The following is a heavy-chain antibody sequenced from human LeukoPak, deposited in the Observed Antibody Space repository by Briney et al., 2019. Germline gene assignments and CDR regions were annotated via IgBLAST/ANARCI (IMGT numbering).Heavy chain of an antibody. CDR2: IIPIFGTA. CDR3: ARDQYYYDSSGYLSAAYFDY. D-gene: IGHD3-22*01. CDR1: GGTFSSYA. Sequence: SVKVPCEASGGTFSSYAISWVRQAPGQGLEWMGRIIPIFGTANYAQKFQGRVTITTDESTSTAYMELSSLRSEDTAVYYCARDQYYYDSSGYLSAAYFDYWGQGTLVTVSS. V-gene: IGHV1-69*05. J-gene: IGHJ4*02.